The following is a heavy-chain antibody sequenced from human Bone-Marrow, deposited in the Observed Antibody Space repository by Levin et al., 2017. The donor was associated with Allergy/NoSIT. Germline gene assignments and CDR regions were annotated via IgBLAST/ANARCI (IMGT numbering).Heavy chain of an antibody. Sequence: GGSLRLSCAASGFTVSSNYMSWVRQAPGKGLEWVSIIYSGGSTYSADSVKGRFTISRDNSKNTLYLQMNSLRAEDTAVYYCARVGSSGYDFFDYWGQGTLVTVSS. CDR3: ARVGSSGYDFFDY. V-gene: IGHV3-53*01. J-gene: IGHJ4*02. D-gene: IGHD3-22*01. CDR2: IYSGGST. CDR1: GFTVSSNY.